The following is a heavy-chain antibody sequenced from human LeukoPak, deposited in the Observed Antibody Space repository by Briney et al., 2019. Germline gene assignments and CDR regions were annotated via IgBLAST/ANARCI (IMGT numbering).Heavy chain of an antibody. V-gene: IGHV3-33*01. J-gene: IGHJ6*02. CDR2: IWYDGSNK. CDR3: ARGRDGYDWSDLYGMDV. CDR1: GFTFSSYG. D-gene: IGHD5-12*01. Sequence: GRSLRLSCAASGFTFSSYGMHWVRQAPGKGLEWVAVIWYDGSNKYYADSVKGRFTISRDNSKNTLYLQMNSLRAEDTAVYYCARGRDGYDWSDLYGMDVWGQGTTVTVSS.